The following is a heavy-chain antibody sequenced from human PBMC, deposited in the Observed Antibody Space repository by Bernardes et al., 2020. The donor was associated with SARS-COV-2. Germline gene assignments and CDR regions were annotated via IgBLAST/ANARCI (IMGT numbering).Heavy chain of an antibody. Sequence: GGSLRLSCAASGFTFNTYGMHWVRQAPDKGLQWVSLISYGGSNKYYADSVKGRFTISRDDSKSTLYLQMTSLRVEDTALYYCARDAFEASGPLDWLGGQGTLVIVSS. V-gene: IGHV3-30*03. CDR3: ARDAFEASGPLDWL. J-gene: IGHJ4*02. D-gene: IGHD2-15*01. CDR1: GFTFNTYG. CDR2: ISYGGSNK.